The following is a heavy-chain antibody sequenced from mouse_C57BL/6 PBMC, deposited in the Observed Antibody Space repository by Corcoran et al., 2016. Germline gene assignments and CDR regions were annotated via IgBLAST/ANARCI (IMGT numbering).Heavy chain of an antibody. Sequence: DVQLQESGPGLVKPSQSLSLTCSVTGYSITSGYYWNWIRQFPGNKLEWMGYISYAGSNNYNPSLKNRISITRDTSKNKFFLKLNSVTTEDTATYYCARESEGSSGLAYWGQGILVTVSA. J-gene: IGHJ3*01. CDR2: ISYAGSN. V-gene: IGHV3-6*01. CDR1: GYSITSGYY. D-gene: IGHD3-2*02. CDR3: ARESEGSSGLAY.